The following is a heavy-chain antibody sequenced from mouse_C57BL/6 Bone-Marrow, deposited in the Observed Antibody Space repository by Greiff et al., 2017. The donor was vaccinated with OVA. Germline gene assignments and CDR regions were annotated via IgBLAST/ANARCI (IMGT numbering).Heavy chain of an antibody. CDR3: ARSGNGQDYAYYFDY. CDR1: GYTFTSYW. Sequence: QVQLQQPGAELVKPGASVKLSCKASGYTFTSYWMHWVKQRPGRGLEWIGRIDPNSGSTKYTEKFKSKATLTVDKPSSTAYMQLSSLTSEDSAVYYCARSGNGQDYAYYFDYWGQGTTLTVSS. D-gene: IGHD2-4*01. J-gene: IGHJ2*01. V-gene: IGHV1-72*01. CDR2: IDPNSGST.